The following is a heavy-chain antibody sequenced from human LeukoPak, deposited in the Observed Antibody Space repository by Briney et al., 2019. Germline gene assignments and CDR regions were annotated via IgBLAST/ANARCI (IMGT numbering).Heavy chain of an antibody. Sequence: GGSLRLSCAVSGFSVSGYWMTWVRQAPGKGLEWVANIKQDGSEKNYVDSVKGRFTISRDNSKNTLYLQMNSLRAEDTAIYYCAKASGGYSYGSYYFDYWGQGTLVTVSS. CDR2: IKQDGSEK. CDR1: GFSVSGYW. V-gene: IGHV3-7*03. J-gene: IGHJ4*02. D-gene: IGHD5-18*01. CDR3: AKASGGYSYGSYYFDY.